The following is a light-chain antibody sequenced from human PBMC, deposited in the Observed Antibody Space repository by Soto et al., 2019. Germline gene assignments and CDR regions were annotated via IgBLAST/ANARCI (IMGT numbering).Light chain of an antibody. CDR2: DVD. CDR3: CSNAGSYPFV. J-gene: IGLJ1*01. CDR1: SSDVGGYNY. V-gene: IGLV2-11*02. Sequence: QSALTQARSVSVSPGQSVTISCPGTSSDVGGYNYVSWYQHHTGKAPKLMIYDVDKRPSGVPGRFSGSKSGNTASLTISGLQAEDEADYYCCSNAGSYPFVFGTGTKVTVL.